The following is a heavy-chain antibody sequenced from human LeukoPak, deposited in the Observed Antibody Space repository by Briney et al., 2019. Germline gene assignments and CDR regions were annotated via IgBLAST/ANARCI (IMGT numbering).Heavy chain of an antibody. J-gene: IGHJ5*02. Sequence: ASVKVSCKASGGTFSSYAISWVRQAPGQGLEWMGGIIPIFGTANYAQKFQGRVTITADESTSTAYMELSSLRSEDTAVYYCARSDIVVVPPAMPAYWFDPWGQGTLVTVSS. CDR1: GGTFSSYA. V-gene: IGHV1-69*01. D-gene: IGHD2-2*01. CDR3: ARSDIVVVPPAMPAYWFDP. CDR2: IIPIFGTA.